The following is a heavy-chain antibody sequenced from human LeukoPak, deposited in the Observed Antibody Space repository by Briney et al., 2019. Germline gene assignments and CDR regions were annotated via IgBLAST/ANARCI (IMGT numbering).Heavy chain of an antibody. CDR3: ARVPGVARFDP. J-gene: IGHJ5*02. V-gene: IGHV4-34*01. CDR1: GGCLSGYY. Sequence: PSETLSLSCAVYGGCLSGYYWSWIRQPPGKGLEWIGEINHSGSTNYNPSLKSRVTISVDTSKNQFSLKLSSVTAADTAVYYCARVPGVARFDPWGQGTLVTVSS. CDR2: INHSGST. D-gene: IGHD2-15*01.